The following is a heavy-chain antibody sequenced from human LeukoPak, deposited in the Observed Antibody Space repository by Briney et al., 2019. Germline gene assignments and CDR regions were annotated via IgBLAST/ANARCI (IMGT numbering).Heavy chain of an antibody. V-gene: IGHV4-34*01. D-gene: IGHD2-2*01. J-gene: IGHJ5*02. CDR1: GWSFNDYY. Sequence: PSETLSLTCAVYGWSFNDYYWNWIRQPPGKGLEWIGEINARGDTNYNPSLKSRVTISVDTSKKQFSLRFTSTIAADTAVYYCVRGQVPAARGYNWFDPWGQGTLVTVPS. CDR3: VRGQVPAARGYNWFDP. CDR2: INARGDT.